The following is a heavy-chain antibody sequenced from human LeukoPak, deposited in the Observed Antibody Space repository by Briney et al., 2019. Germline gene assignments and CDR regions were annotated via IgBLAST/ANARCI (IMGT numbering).Heavy chain of an antibody. CDR1: GGSFSGYY. V-gene: IGHV4-34*01. D-gene: IGHD2-2*01. CDR3: ARGRLIVVVPAANNWFDP. J-gene: IGHJ5*02. Sequence: KPSETLSLTCAVYGGSFSGYYWSWIRPPPGKGLEWIGEINHSGSTNYNPSLKSRVTISVDTSKNQSSLKLSSVTAADTAVYYCARGRLIVVVPAANNWFDPWGQGTLVTVSS. CDR2: INHSGST.